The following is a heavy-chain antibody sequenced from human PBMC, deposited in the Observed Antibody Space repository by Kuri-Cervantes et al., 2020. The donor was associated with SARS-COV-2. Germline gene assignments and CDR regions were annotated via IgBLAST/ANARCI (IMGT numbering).Heavy chain of an antibody. J-gene: IGHJ4*02. CDR2: ISYDGSNK. V-gene: IGHV3-30*04. D-gene: IGHD3-10*01. CDR3: ARGFRRGVSDY. Sequence: GGSLRLSCAASGFTFSSYSMHWVRQAPGKGLEWVAVISYDGSNKYYADSVKGRFTISRDNSKHTLYLQMNSLRAEDTAVYYCARGFRRGVSDYWGQGTLVTVSS. CDR1: GFTFSSYS.